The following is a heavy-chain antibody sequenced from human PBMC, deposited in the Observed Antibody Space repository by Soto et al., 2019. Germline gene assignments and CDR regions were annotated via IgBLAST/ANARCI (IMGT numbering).Heavy chain of an antibody. D-gene: IGHD5-18*01. J-gene: IGHJ6*02. V-gene: IGHV3-48*03. CDR2: ISSAGGGSI. CDR3: ARAHSGYRYGQGGYYQYYTMDV. Sequence: GGSLRLSCSDSGLTFSSFEMNWVRQAPGKGLEWVSYISSAGGGSIYYADSVKGRFTISRDNAKNSLYLQMNSLRAEDTAVYYCARAHSGYRYGQGGYYQYYTMDVWGQGTTVTVSS. CDR1: GLTFSSFE.